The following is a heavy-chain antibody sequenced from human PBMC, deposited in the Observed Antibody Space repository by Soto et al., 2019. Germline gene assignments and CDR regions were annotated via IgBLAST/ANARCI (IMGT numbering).Heavy chain of an antibody. CDR3: ARRYGLSAFDI. Sequence: QVQLQESGPGLVKPSETLSLTCTVSGGSISSYYWSWIRQPPGKGLEWIGDIYYSGSTNYNPSPKSRVTISVDTSKNQFSLKLSSVTAADTVLYFCARRYGLSAFDIWGQGTMVTVSS. J-gene: IGHJ3*02. V-gene: IGHV4-59*08. D-gene: IGHD3-10*01. CDR2: IYYSGST. CDR1: GGSISSYY.